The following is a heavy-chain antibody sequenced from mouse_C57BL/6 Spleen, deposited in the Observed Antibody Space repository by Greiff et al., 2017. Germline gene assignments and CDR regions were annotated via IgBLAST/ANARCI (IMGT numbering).Heavy chain of an antibody. CDR3: AREMVTTFPPYFDV. CDR1: GFSLTSYG. V-gene: IGHV2-2*01. Sequence: QVQLKESGPGLVQPSQSLSITCTVSGFSLTSYGVHWVRQSPGKGLEWLGVIWSGGSTDYNAAFISRLSISKDNSKSQVFFKMNSLQADDTAIYYCAREMVTTFPPYFDVWGTGTTVTVSS. D-gene: IGHD2-2*01. J-gene: IGHJ1*03. CDR2: IWSGGST.